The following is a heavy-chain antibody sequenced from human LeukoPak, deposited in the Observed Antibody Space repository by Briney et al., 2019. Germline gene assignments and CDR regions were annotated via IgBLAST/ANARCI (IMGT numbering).Heavy chain of an antibody. Sequence: SETLSFTCTVPGGSISSSSYYWGWIRQPPGKGLEWIAYIYASGSTNYNPSLKSRVTISVDTSKNQFSLKVSSVTAADTAVYYCARHRQYSSSSLHYWGQGTLVTVSS. CDR2: IYASGST. V-gene: IGHV4-61*05. CDR3: ARHRQYSSSSLHY. CDR1: GGSISSSSYY. J-gene: IGHJ4*02. D-gene: IGHD6-6*01.